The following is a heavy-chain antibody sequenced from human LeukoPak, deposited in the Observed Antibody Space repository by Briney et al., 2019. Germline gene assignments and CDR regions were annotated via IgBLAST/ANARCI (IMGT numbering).Heavy chain of an antibody. D-gene: IGHD3-16*01. V-gene: IGHV1-2*02. J-gene: IGHJ4*02. CDR3: ARAQGGYYFDY. CDR2: INPNSGGT. Sequence: ASVKVSCKASGYTFTSYDINWVRQAPGQGLEWMGWINPNSGGTNYAQKFQGRVTMTRDTSISTAYMELSRLRSDDTAVYYCARAQGGYYFDYWGQGTLVTVSS. CDR1: GYTFTSYD.